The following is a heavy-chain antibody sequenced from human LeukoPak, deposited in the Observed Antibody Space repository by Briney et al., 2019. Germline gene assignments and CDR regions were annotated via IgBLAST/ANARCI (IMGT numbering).Heavy chain of an antibody. D-gene: IGHD1-26*01. Sequence: TSVKVSCKASGYTFTSYAMNWVRQAPGQGLEWMGWINTNTGNPTYAQGFTGRFVFSLDTSVSTAYLQISSLKAEDTAVYYCARERAIVGATRFSNWFDPWGQGTLVTVSS. CDR2: INTNTGNP. CDR1: GYTFTSYA. CDR3: ARERAIVGATRFSNWFDP. V-gene: IGHV7-4-1*02. J-gene: IGHJ5*02.